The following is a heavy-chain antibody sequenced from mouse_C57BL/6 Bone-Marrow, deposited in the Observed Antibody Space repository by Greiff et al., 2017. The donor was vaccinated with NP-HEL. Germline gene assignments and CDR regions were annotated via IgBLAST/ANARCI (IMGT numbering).Heavy chain of an antibody. Sequence: QVQLQQSGAELVKPGASVKISCKASGYAFSSYWMNWVKQRPGKGLEWIGQIYPGDGDTNYNGKFKGKATLTADKSSSTAYMQLSSLTSEDSAVYFCARKEGIYGRGDYWGQGTTLTVSS. CDR1: GYAFSSYW. CDR3: ARKEGIYGRGDY. CDR2: IYPGDGDT. V-gene: IGHV1-80*01. D-gene: IGHD2-1*01. J-gene: IGHJ2*01.